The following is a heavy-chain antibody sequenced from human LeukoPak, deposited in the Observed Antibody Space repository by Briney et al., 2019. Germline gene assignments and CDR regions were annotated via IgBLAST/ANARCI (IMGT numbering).Heavy chain of an antibody. J-gene: IGHJ6*03. CDR3: ARGAGSTAYYYMDA. CDR1: GYTFTSYG. D-gene: IGHD4-17*01. Sequence: ASVKVSCKASGYTFTSYGISWVRQAPGQGLEWMGWISAYNGNTNYAQKLQGRVTITRDTSASTAYMELSSLRSEDMAVYYCARGAGSTAYYYMDAWGKGTTVTVSS. CDR2: ISAYNGNT. V-gene: IGHV1-18*03.